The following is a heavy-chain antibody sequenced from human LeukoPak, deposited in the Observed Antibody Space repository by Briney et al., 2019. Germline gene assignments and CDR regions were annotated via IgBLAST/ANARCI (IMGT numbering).Heavy chain of an antibody. V-gene: IGHV3-23*01. CDR1: GFTFSSYA. CDR2: ISGSGGST. CDR3: AKDRYYDSSGSMIDY. D-gene: IGHD3-22*01. Sequence: GGSLRLSCAASGFTFSSYAMGWVRQAPGKGLEWVSAISGSGGSTYYADSVKGRFTISRDNSKNTLYLQMNSLRAEDTAVYYCAKDRYYDSSGSMIDYWGQGTLVTVSS. J-gene: IGHJ4*02.